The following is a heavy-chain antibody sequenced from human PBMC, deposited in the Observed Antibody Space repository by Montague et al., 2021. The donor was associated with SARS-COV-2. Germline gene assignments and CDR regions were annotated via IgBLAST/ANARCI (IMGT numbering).Heavy chain of an antibody. CDR1: GGSFNTFS. Sequence: SETLSLTCAVHGGSFNTFSWTWIRQPPGKGLEWIGEIHHSGSTNYNPSLKSRVTISADTSKNQFSLKLTSVTAADTAVYYCARLGDGVVPSPILGVGPYYSYYYMDVWGKGTTVTVSS. J-gene: IGHJ6*03. V-gene: IGHV4-34*01. CDR3: ARLGDGVVPSPILGVGPYYSYYYMDV. CDR2: IHHSGST. D-gene: IGHD3-10*01.